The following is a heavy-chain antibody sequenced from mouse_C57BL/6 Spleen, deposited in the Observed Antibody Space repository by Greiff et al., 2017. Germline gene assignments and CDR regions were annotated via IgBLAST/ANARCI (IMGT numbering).Heavy chain of an antibody. CDR3: ARGNLPLDY. CDR1: GYSITSGYY. V-gene: IGHV3-6*01. Sequence: EVQRVESGPGLVKPSQSLSLTCSVTGYSITSGYYWNWIRQFPGNKLEWMGYISYDGSNNYNPSLKNRISITRDTSKNQFFLKLNSVTTEDTATYYCARGNLPLDYWGQGTTLTVSS. D-gene: IGHD5-1*01. J-gene: IGHJ2*01. CDR2: ISYDGSN.